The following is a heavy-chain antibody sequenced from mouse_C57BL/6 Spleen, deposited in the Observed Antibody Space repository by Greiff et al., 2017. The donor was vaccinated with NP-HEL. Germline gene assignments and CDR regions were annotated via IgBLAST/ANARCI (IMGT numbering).Heavy chain of an antibody. D-gene: IGHD3-1*01. CDR2: IYPGDGDT. J-gene: IGHJ4*01. Sequence: VQLQQSRPELVKPGASVKISCKASGYAFSSSWMNWVKQRPGKGLEWIGRIYPGDGDTNYNGKFKGKATLTADKSSSTAYMQLSSLTSEDSAVYFCARSGYYAMDYWGQGTSVTVSS. CDR1: GYAFSSSW. V-gene: IGHV1-82*01. CDR3: ARSGYYAMDY.